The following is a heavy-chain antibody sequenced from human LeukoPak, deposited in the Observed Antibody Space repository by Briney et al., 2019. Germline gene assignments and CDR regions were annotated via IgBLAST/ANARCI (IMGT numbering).Heavy chain of an antibody. D-gene: IGHD3-10*01. CDR3: ARQTFGVLYFDS. V-gene: IGHV4-59*08. Sequence: PSETLSLTCTVSGGSISSYYWSWIRQPPGKGLEWIGYIYYSGSINYNPSLKSRVTISTDMSKNQFSLKLTSVTAANTAVYYCARQTFGVLYFDSWGQGTLAIVSS. J-gene: IGHJ4*02. CDR1: GGSISSYY. CDR2: IYYSGSI.